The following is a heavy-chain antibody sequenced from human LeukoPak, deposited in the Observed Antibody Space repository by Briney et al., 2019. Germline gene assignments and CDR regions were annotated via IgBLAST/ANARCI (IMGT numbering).Heavy chain of an antibody. CDR3: AREPYFWSGYFDGAYFGY. CDR1: GGSISSYY. Sequence: SETLSLTCTVSGGSISSYYWSWIRQPAGKGLEGIVRIYTSGSTNYNPSLKSRVTMSVGTSKNQFAPKLSSVTAAHTAVYYCAREPYFWSGYFDGAYFGYWGQGTLVTVSS. D-gene: IGHD3-3*01. CDR2: IYTSGST. J-gene: IGHJ4*02. V-gene: IGHV4-4*07.